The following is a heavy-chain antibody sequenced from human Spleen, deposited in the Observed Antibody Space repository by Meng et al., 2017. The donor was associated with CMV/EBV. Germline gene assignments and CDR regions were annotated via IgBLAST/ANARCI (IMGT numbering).Heavy chain of an antibody. J-gene: IGHJ4*02. D-gene: IGHD3-10*01. V-gene: IGHV1-69*05. CDR3: ATPRNRYGSGSYRWDY. CDR2: IIPIFGTA. CDR1: GGTFSSYA. Sequence: SVKVSCKASGGTFSSYAISWVRQAPGQGLEWMGGIIPIFGTANYAQKFQGRVTITTAESTSTAHIDLSSLRSEVTAVYSRATPRNRYGSGSYRWDYWGQGTLVTVSS.